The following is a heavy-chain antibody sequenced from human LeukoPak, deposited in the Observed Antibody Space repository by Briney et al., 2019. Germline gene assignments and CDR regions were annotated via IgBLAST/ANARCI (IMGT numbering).Heavy chain of an antibody. D-gene: IGHD3-22*01. V-gene: IGHV3-21*01. CDR3: ARDTEDSSGYGFDY. J-gene: IGHJ4*02. Sequence: SGGSLRLSCAASGFTFSSYSMNWVRQAPGKGLEWVSSISSSSSYIYYADSVKGRFTISRDNAKNSLYLQMNSLRAEDTAVYYCARDTEDSSGYGFDYWGQGTLVTVSS. CDR1: GFTFSSYS. CDR2: ISSSSSYI.